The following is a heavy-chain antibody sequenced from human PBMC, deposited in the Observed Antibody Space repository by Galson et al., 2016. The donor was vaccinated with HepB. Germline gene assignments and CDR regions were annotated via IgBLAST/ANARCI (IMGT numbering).Heavy chain of an antibody. V-gene: IGHV3-15*01. CDR1: GFTFNNAW. CDR2: IKSKTDGGTT. Sequence: SLRLSCAASGFTFNNAWMSWVRQAPGKGLDWVGRIKSKTDGGTTDYAAPLKGRFTISRDDSKNTLYLQMNSLKTEDTAVYYCTTDRTYSPVDHWGQGTMVTVSS. D-gene: IGHD1-26*01. J-gene: IGHJ4*02. CDR3: TTDRTYSPVDH.